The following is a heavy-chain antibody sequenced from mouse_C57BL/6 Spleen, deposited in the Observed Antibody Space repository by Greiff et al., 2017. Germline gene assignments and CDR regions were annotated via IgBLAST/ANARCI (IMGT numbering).Heavy chain of an antibody. CDR2: ISSGGSYT. CDR1: GFTFSSYG. V-gene: IGHV5-6*01. D-gene: IGHD2-3*01. Sequence: EVQGVESGGDLVKPGGSLKLSCAASGFTFSSYGMSWVRQTPDKRLEWVATISSGGSYTYYPDSVKGLFTISSDNAKNTLYLQMSSLKSEDTAMYYCARALYDGYPRYFDVWGTGTTVTVSS. CDR3: ARALYDGYPRYFDV. J-gene: IGHJ1*03.